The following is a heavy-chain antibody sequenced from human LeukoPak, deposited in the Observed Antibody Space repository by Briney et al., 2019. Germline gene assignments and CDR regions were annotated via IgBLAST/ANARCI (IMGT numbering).Heavy chain of an antibody. Sequence: SVKVSCKASGGTFSSYAISWVRQAPGQGLEWMGGIIPIFGTANYAQKFQGRVTITADESTSTAYMELSSLRSDDTAVYYCARSRHSNYPSGDYWGQGTLVTVSS. CDR1: GGTFSSYA. CDR2: IIPIFGTA. J-gene: IGHJ4*02. CDR3: ARSRHSNYPSGDY. V-gene: IGHV1-69*01. D-gene: IGHD4-11*01.